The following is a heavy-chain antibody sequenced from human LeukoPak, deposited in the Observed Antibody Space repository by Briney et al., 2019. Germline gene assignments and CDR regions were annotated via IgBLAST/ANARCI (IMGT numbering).Heavy chain of an antibody. Sequence: ASVKVSCKASGYSFNDKYLHWVRQAPGQGLEWVGSINPNSGGTNYAQKFQGRVTMTTDTSMSTAYMELSRLTSDDTAVYYCARAGGRSWFDPWGQGTLVTVSS. CDR2: INPNSGGT. V-gene: IGHV1-2*02. CDR1: GYSFNDKY. CDR3: ARAGGRSWFDP. J-gene: IGHJ5*02.